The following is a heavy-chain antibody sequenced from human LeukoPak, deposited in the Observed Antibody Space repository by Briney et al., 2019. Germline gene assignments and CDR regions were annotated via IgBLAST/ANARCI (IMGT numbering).Heavy chain of an antibody. V-gene: IGHV4-31*03. J-gene: IGHJ5*02. D-gene: IGHD3-10*01. CDR2: IYYSGST. CDR3: ARVTAGLLWFEENVGHNWFDP. Sequence: PSETLSLTCTVSGGSISSGGYYWSWIRQHPGKGLEWIGYIYYSGSTYYNPSLKSRVTISVDTSKNQFSLKLSSVTAADTAVYYCARVTAGLLWFEENVGHNWFDPWGQGTLVTVSS. CDR1: GGSISSGGYY.